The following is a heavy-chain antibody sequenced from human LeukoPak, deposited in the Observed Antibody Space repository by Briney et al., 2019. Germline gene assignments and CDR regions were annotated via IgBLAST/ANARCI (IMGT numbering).Heavy chain of an antibody. V-gene: IGHV4-59*10. CDR1: GGSFSGYY. J-gene: IGHJ5*02. D-gene: IGHD2-8*01. CDR3: ARGNNNDHLAWFDP. CDR2: IYTSGST. Sequence: SETLSLTCAVYGGSFSGYYWTWIRQPAGKGLEWIGRIYTSGSTNYNPSLKSRVTISVDTSKNQFSLKLSSVTAADTAVYYCARGNNNDHLAWFDPWGQGTLVTVSS.